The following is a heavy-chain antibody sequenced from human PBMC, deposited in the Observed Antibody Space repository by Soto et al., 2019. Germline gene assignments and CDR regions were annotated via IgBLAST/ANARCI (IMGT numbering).Heavy chain of an antibody. CDR1: GFTFSSYW. V-gene: IGHV3-74*01. CDR2: INSDGSST. Sequence: GGSLRLSCAASGFTFSSYWMHWVRQAPGKGLVWVSRINSDGSSTSYADSVKGRFTISRDNAKNTLYLQMNSLRAEDTAVYYCARLASATDLTYYYYYYGMDVWGQGTTVTVSS. D-gene: IGHD2-2*01. J-gene: IGHJ6*02. CDR3: ARLASATDLTYYYYYYGMDV.